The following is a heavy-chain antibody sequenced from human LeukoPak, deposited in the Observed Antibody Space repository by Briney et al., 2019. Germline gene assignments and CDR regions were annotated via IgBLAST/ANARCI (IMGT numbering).Heavy chain of an antibody. J-gene: IGHJ4*02. D-gene: IGHD2-15*01. Sequence: ASVKVSCKASGGTFSSYAISWVRQAPGQGLEWMGGIIPIFGTANYAQKFQGRVTITADESTSTAYMELSSLRSEDTAVYYSAKDGDCSGGSCYDYWGQGTLVTVSS. CDR1: GGTFSSYA. V-gene: IGHV1-69*13. CDR3: AKDGDCSGGSCYDY. CDR2: IIPIFGTA.